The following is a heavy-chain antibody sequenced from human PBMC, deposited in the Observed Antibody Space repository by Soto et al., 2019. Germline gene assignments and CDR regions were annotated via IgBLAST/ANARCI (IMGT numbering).Heavy chain of an antibody. Sequence: GGSLRLSCAASGFTFSSYGMHWVRQAPGKGLEWVAVISYDGSNKYYADSVKGRFTISRDNSKNTLYLQMNSLRAEDTAVYYCAKDLLLWFGALGGMDVWGQGTTVTVS. D-gene: IGHD3-10*01. V-gene: IGHV3-30*18. J-gene: IGHJ6*02. CDR1: GFTFSSYG. CDR3: AKDLLLWFGALGGMDV. CDR2: ISYDGSNK.